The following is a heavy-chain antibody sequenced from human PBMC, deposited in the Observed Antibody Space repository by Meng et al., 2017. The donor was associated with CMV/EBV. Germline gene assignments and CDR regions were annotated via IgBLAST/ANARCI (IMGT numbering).Heavy chain of an antibody. CDR1: GFTVSHYG. D-gene: IGHD3-10*01. J-gene: IGHJ6*02. CDR2: IRYDGSKE. CDR3: AKDSGGEGDMDV. V-gene: IGHV3-30*02. Sequence: LSLTCAASGFTVSHYGMHWVRQAPGKGLEWVAFIRYDGSKEDYGDSVQGRFTISRDNSKNTLYLQMNSLRADDTALYYCAKDSGGEGDMDVWGQGTTVTVSS.